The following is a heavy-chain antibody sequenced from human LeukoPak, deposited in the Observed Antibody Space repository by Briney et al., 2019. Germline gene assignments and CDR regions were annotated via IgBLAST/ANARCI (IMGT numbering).Heavy chain of an antibody. Sequence: PSETLSLTSDVFGDSINNTYFWGWIRRPPGKGLQWIGSIDQGGNTYFESSLKGRVYLSVDTSKNQFSLTLTPVTDADTAIYHCVREVRYHDDSGYPDSWGQGTLVIVSS. D-gene: IGHD3-22*01. V-gene: IGHV4-38-2*02. CDR2: IDQGGNT. CDR1: GDSINNTYF. CDR3: VREVRYHDDSGYPDS. J-gene: IGHJ4*02.